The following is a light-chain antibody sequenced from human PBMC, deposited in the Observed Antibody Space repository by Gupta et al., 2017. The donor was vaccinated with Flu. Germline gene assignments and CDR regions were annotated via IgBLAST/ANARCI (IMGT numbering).Light chain of an antibody. V-gene: IGLV3-21*02. CDR1: NIGSKS. CDR3: QVWDSSSEHYV. CDR2: DDS. Sequence: SYVLTPPPSVSVAPGQTARITCGGNNIGSKSVHWYQQKPGQAPVLFVYDDSDRPSGIPERFSGSNSGNTATLTISRVEAGDEADYYCQVWDSSSEHYVFGTGTKVTVL. J-gene: IGLJ1*01.